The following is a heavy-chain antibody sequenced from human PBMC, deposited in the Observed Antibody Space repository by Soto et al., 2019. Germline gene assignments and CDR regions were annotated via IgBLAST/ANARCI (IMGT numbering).Heavy chain of an antibody. D-gene: IGHD6-19*01. V-gene: IGHV3-23*01. J-gene: IGHJ4*02. CDR2: ISGSGGST. CDR1: GFTFSSYA. Sequence: GSLRLSCAASGFTFSSYAMSWVRQAPGKGLEWVSAISGSGGSTYYADSVKGRFTISRDNSKNTLYLQMNSLRSEDTAVYYCARDGRSSYSSGWYYFDYWGQGTLVTVSS. CDR3: ARDGRSSYSSGWYYFDY.